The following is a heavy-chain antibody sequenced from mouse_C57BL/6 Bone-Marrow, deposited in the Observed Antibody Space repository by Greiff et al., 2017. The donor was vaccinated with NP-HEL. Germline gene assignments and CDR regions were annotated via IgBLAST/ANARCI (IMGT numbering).Heavy chain of an antibody. CDR2: ISDGGSYT. D-gene: IGHD2-4*01. Sequence: EVQLVESGGGLVKPGGSLKLSCAASGFTFSSYAMSWVRQTPEKRLEWVATISDGGSYTYYPDNVKGRFTISRDNSKNNLYLQMSHLKSEDTAMYYCARGGLHHYFDYWGQGTTLTVSS. CDR1: GFTFSSYA. V-gene: IGHV5-4*01. J-gene: IGHJ2*01. CDR3: ARGGLHHYFDY.